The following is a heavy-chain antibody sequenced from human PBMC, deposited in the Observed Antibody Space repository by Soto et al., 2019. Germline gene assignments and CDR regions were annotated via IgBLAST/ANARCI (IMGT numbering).Heavy chain of an antibody. CDR3: ARGSESTSWSLDY. J-gene: IGHJ4*02. V-gene: IGHV4-34*01. CDR2: INHSGRT. CDR1: GGSFSGNY. Sequence: QVQLQQWGAGLLKPSETLSLTCAGYGGSFSGNYWSWVRQSPGKGLDWIGEINHSGRTKYNPSLKSRVTISVDTSKNQFSLKLTSMTAADTAVYFCARGSESTSWSLDYWGQGTLVAVSS. D-gene: IGHD2-2*01.